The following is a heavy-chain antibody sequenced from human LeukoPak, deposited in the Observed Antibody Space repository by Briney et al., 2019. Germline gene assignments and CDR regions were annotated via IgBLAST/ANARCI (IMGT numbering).Heavy chain of an antibody. CDR2: ISWNSVNI. V-gene: IGHV3-9*01. CDR3: VIDRGLRNQWLQVTYDS. Sequence: GGSLRLSCAASGFTFDDYAMHWVRQAPGKGLEWVSGISWNSVNIGHEDSVKGRFTISRDNAKNSLHLQMNSLRPEDTALYYCVIDRGLRNQWLQVTYDSWGQGTLVTVSS. J-gene: IGHJ4*02. CDR1: GFTFDDYA. D-gene: IGHD5-24*01.